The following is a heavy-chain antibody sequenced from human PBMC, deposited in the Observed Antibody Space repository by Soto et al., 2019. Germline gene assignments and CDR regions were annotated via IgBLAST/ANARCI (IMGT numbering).Heavy chain of an antibody. V-gene: IGHV3-72*01. J-gene: IGHJ4*02. CDR3: ARSGGPYDPIDW. D-gene: IGHD3-3*01. Sequence: EVQLVESGGGLVQPGGSLRLSCAVSGFTFSDHYMDWVRQVPGKGLEWVGRTKHKAESYTTEYAASVKGRFTISRDDSWSSLYLQMNGLKAEDTAVYYCARSGGPYDPIDWWGQGTLVTVSS. CDR2: TKHKAESYTT. CDR1: GFTFSDHY.